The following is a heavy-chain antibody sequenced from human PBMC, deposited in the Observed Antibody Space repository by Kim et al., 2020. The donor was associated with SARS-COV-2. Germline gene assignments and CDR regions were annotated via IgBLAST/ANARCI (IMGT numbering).Heavy chain of an antibody. CDR1: GGTFSSYA. Sequence: SVKVSCKASGGTFSSYAISWVRQAPGQGLEWMGRIIPILGIANYAQKFQGRVTITADKSTSTAYMELSSLRSEDTAVYYCARGAGMDDILFDPWGQGTLVTVSS. J-gene: IGHJ5*02. V-gene: IGHV1-69*04. CDR2: IIPILGIA. CDR3: ARGAGMDDILFDP. D-gene: IGHD3-9*01.